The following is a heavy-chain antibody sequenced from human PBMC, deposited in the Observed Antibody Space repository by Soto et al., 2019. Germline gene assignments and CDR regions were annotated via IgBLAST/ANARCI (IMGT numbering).Heavy chain of an antibody. V-gene: IGHV3-21*05. CDR3: AKARAQYYDFWSGYPVDY. Sequence: PGGSLRLSCVASGFTFTSYSMNWVRQAPGKGLEWVSYISSSSSYTNYADSVKGRFTISRDNSKNTLYLQMNSLRAEDTAVYYCAKARAQYYDFWSGYPVDYWGQGTLVTV. CDR2: ISSSSSYT. D-gene: IGHD3-3*01. CDR1: GFTFTSYS. J-gene: IGHJ4*02.